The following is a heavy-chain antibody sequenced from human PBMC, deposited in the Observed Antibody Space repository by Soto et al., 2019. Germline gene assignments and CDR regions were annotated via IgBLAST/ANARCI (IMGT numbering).Heavy chain of an antibody. CDR2: IIPIFGTA. CDR1: GGTFSSYA. D-gene: IGHD4-17*01. CDR3: ARGPPHYGDFDY. J-gene: IGHJ4*02. V-gene: IGHV1-69*13. Sequence: GASVKVSCKASGGTFSSYAISWVRQAPGQGLEWMGGIIPIFGTANYAQKFQGRVTITADESTSTAYMELSSLRSEDTAVYYCARGPPHYGDFDYWGQGXLVTVSS.